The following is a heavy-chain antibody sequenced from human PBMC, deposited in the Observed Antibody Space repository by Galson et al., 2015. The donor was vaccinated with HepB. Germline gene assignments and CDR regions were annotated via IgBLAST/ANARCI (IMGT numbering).Heavy chain of an antibody. J-gene: IGHJ3*02. V-gene: IGHV1-2*02. CDR2: IYPKSGAT. Sequence: SVKVSCKASGYTFTDYYMHWVRQAPGQGLEWMGWIYPKSGATKYAQKFQGRVTMTRDTSISTAYMDLSRLTSDDTAIYYCARDGVRGGAFDIWGQGTMVTVSS. CDR1: GYTFTDYY. CDR3: ARDGVRGGAFDI. D-gene: IGHD2-8*01.